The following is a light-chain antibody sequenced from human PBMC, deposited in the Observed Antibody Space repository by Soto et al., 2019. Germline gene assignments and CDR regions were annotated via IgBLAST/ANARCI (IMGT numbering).Light chain of an antibody. CDR3: QQYYNTPSTWT. V-gene: IGKV4-1*01. Sequence: DIVMTQSPDSLAVSLGERATINCKSSQSVLYTSNNKNYLAWYQQKPGQPPKLLFYWASTRESGVPDRFSGSGSGTDFTLTISSLQAEDVAVYYCQQYYNTPSTWTFGQGTKVEIK. CDR2: WAS. J-gene: IGKJ1*01. CDR1: QSVLYTSNNKNY.